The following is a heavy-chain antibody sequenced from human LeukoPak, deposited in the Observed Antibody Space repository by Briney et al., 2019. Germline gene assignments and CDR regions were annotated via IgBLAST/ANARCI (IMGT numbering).Heavy chain of an antibody. CDR1: GGTFISYA. D-gene: IGHD1-26*01. Sequence: SVKVSCKASGGTFISYAISWVRQAPGQGLEWMGGIIPIFGTANYAQKFQGRVTITTDKSTSTAYMELSSLRSEDTAVYYCARGEWELTHYYYYYMDVWGKGTTVTVSS. J-gene: IGHJ6*03. V-gene: IGHV1-69*05. CDR3: ARGEWELTHYYYYYMDV. CDR2: IIPIFGTA.